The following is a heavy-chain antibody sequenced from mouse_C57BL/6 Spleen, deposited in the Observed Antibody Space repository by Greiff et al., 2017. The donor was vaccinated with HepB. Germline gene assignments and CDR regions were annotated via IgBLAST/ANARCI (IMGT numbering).Heavy chain of an antibody. CDR2: INPNNGGT. V-gene: IGHV1-26*01. Sequence: EVQLQQSGPELVKPGASVKISCKASGYTFTDYYMNWVKQSHGKSLEWIGDINPNNGGTSYNQKFKGKATLTVDKSSSTAYMELRSLTSEDSAVYYCARLGEEFAYWGQGTLVTVSA. J-gene: IGHJ3*01. CDR1: GYTFTDYY. CDR3: ARLGEEFAY.